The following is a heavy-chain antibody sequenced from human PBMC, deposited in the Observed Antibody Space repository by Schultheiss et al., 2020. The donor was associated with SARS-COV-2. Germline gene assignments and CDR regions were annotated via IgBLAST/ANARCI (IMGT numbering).Heavy chain of an antibody. CDR1: GGSISSGGYY. J-gene: IGHJ4*02. D-gene: IGHD4-11*01. CDR3: ARGSGVTTSHLGY. CDR2: IYYSGST. Sequence: SETLSLTCTVSGGSISSGGYYWSWIRQHPGKGLEWIGYIYYSGSTNYNPSLKSRVTISVDTSKNQFSLKLSSVTAADTAVYYCARGSGVTTSHLGYWGQGTLVTVSS. V-gene: IGHV4-61*08.